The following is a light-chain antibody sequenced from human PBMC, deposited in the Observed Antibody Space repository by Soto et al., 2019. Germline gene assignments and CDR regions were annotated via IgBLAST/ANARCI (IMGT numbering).Light chain of an antibody. CDR1: SSNIGNNA. CDR2: YDD. CDR3: AAWYDSLNGYV. Sequence: QSVLTQPPSVSEAPRQRVTISCSGSSSNIGNNAVNWYQQLPGNAPKLLIYYDDLLPSGVSDRFSGSKSGTSASLAISVLQSDAEADYYCAAWYDSLNGYVFGTGNKVTVL. V-gene: IGLV1-36*01. J-gene: IGLJ1*01.